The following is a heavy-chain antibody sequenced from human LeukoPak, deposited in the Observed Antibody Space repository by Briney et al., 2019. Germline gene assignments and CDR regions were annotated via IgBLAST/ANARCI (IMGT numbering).Heavy chain of an antibody. J-gene: IGHJ5*02. CDR1: GGSFSGYY. Sequence: SETLSLTCAVYGGSFSGYYWSWIRQPPGKGLEWIGEINHSGSTNYNPSLKSRVTISVDTSKNQFSLQLNSVTPEDTAVYYCARGGWYCSSTSCKLGWFDPWGQGTLVTVSS. V-gene: IGHV4-34*01. CDR3: ARGGWYCSSTSCKLGWFDP. D-gene: IGHD2-2*01. CDR2: INHSGST.